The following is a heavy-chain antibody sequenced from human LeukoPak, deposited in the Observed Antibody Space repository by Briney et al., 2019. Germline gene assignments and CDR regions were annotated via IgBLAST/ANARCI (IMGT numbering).Heavy chain of an antibody. J-gene: IGHJ6*03. CDR1: GVSFSGYY. CDR3: ARERASYYYYMDV. CDR2: IYHSGST. V-gene: IGHV4-38-2*02. Sequence: SETLSLTCAVYGVSFSGYYWSWIRQPPGKGPEGNGSIYHSGSTYYNPSLKSRVTISVDTSKNQFSLKLSSVTAADTAVYYCARERASYYYYMDVWGKGTTVTVSS.